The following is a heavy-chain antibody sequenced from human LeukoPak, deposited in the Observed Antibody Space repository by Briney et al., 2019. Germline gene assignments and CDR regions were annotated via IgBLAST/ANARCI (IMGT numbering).Heavy chain of an antibody. CDR3: AREWGRYSYGFDAFDI. D-gene: IGHD5-18*01. CDR1: GFTFSSYG. CDR2: IWYDGSNK. J-gene: IGHJ3*02. Sequence: GGSLRLSCAASGFTFSSYGMHWVRQAPGKGLEWVAVIWYDGSNKYYADSVKGRFTISRDNSKNTLYLQMNSLRAEDTAVYYCAREWGRYSYGFDAFDIWGQGTMVTVSS. V-gene: IGHV3-33*08.